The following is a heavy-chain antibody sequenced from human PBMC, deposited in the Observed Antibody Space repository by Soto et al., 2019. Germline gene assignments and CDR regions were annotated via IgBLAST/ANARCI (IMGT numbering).Heavy chain of an antibody. Sequence: PSETLSLTCAVYGGSFSGYYWSWIRQPPGKGLEWIGEINHSGSTNYNPSLKSRVTISVDTSKNQFSLKLSSVTAADTAVYYCARGVAGALRPGIAAAGHDYWGQGTLVTVSS. D-gene: IGHD6-13*01. CDR1: GGSFSGYY. J-gene: IGHJ4*02. CDR2: INHSGST. CDR3: ARGVAGALRPGIAAAGHDY. V-gene: IGHV4-34*01.